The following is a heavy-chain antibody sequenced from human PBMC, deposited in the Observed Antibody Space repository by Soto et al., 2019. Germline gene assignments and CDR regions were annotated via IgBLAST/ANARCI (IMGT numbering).Heavy chain of an antibody. V-gene: IGHV1-24*01. J-gene: IGHJ4*02. CDR3: ATTSNYYDSIGSIDY. CDR2: FDPEDGET. CDR1: GYTLTELS. D-gene: IGHD3-22*01. Sequence: ASVKVSCKVSGYTLTELSMHWVRQAPGKGLEWMGGFDPEDGETIYAQKFQGRVTMTEDTSTDTAYMELSSLRSEDTAVYYCATTSNYYDSIGSIDYWGQGTLVTVSS.